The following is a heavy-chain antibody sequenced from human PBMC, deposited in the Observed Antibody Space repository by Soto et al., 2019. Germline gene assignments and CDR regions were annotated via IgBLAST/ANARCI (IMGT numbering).Heavy chain of an antibody. Sequence: PGGSLRLSCAASGFTFSSYDMHWVRQATGKGLEWVSAIGTAGDTYYPGSVKGRFTISRENAKNPLYLQMNSLRAGDTAVYYCARTGRVHDAFDIWGQGTMVTVSS. J-gene: IGHJ3*02. D-gene: IGHD1-1*01. CDR1: GFTFSSYD. V-gene: IGHV3-13*01. CDR2: IGTAGDT. CDR3: ARTGRVHDAFDI.